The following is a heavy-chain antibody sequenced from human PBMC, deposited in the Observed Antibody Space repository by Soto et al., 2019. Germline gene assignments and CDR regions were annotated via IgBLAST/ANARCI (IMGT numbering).Heavy chain of an antibody. J-gene: IGHJ6*03. CDR2: ISSSSSYI. V-gene: IGHV3-21*01. D-gene: IGHD3-10*01. CDR3: ARDISGSGIYYNVRRYYYYYMDV. Sequence: PGGSLRLSCAASGFTFSSYSMNWVRQAPGKGLEWVSSISSSSSYIYYADSVKGRFTISRDNAKNSLYLQMNSLRAEDTAVYYCARDISGSGIYYNVRRYYYYYMDVWGKGTTVTVSS. CDR1: GFTFSSYS.